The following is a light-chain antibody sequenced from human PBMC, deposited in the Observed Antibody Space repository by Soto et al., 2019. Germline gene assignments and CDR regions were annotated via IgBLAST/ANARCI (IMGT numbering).Light chain of an antibody. V-gene: IGKV3-20*01. CDR3: QQSDT. Sequence: EVAMTQSPATLYLSPGERVTLSCRASQSVSSTYLAWYQQKPGQAPRLLIYGTSSRATGIPDRFSGSGSGTDFTLTISRLEPEDVAVYYCQQSDTFGQGTRLEIK. CDR2: GTS. J-gene: IGKJ5*01. CDR1: QSVSSTY.